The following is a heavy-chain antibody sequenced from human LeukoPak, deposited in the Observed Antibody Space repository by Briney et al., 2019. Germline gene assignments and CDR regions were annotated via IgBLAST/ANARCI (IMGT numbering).Heavy chain of an antibody. V-gene: IGHV4-61*02. CDR1: GDSISGGTYY. CDR3: AGVLYPGXXFDP. CDR2: IYSSGST. Sequence: SETLSLTCTVSGDSISGGTYYWTWVRQPAGKGLEWIGRIYSSGSTNYNPSLESRVTISLDTSKNQFSLNLSSVTAADTAVYYCAGVLYPGXXFDPW. D-gene: IGHD2-15*01. J-gene: IGHJ5*02.